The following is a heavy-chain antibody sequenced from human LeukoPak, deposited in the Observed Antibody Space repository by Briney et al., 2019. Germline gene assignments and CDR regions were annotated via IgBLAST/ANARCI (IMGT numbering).Heavy chain of an antibody. Sequence: GGSLRLSCAASGFSFSTYSMNWVRQAPGKGLEWGSSIVCGSSYIYYADSVKGRFTISRDNPKNSLYPQMNSLRAEDTAVYYWARVCLYSSSYFGAFEIWGQRTMVTVSS. J-gene: IGHJ3*02. CDR3: ARVCLYSSSYFGAFEI. D-gene: IGHD3-22*01. V-gene: IGHV3-21*01. CDR1: GFSFSTYS. CDR2: IVCGSSYI.